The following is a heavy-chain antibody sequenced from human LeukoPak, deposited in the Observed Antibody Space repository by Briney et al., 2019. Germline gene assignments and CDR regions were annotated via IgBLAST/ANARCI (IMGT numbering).Heavy chain of an antibody. CDR2: ISYDESSK. J-gene: IGHJ4*02. V-gene: IGHV3-30-3*01. D-gene: IGHD3-22*01. CDR1: RFTFNTYA. Sequence: GGSLRLSCAASRFTFNTYAMYWVRQAPGKGLEWVAVISYDESSKYFADSVKGRFTISRDNSKNTLYLLMNSLRAEDTAVYYCARERYDSRWYTFGSWGQGTLVTVSS. CDR3: ARERYDSRWYTFGS.